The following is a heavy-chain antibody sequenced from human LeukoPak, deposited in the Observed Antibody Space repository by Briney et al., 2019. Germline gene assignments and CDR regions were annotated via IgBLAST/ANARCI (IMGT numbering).Heavy chain of an antibody. J-gene: IGHJ4*02. Sequence: GGSLRLSCAASGFTFSSYWMSWVRQPPGKGLEWVANTKQDGSEKWYVDSVKGRFTISRDNAKNSLYLQMNSLRAEDTAVYYCARQPNHFDYWGQGTLVTVSS. CDR2: TKQDGSEK. CDR1: GFTFSSYW. CDR3: ARQPNHFDY. V-gene: IGHV3-7*01.